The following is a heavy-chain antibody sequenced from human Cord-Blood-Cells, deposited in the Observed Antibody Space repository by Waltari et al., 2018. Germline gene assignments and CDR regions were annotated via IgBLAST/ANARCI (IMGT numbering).Heavy chain of an antibody. CDR2: IYHSGST. CDR3: ARRPPGVGATNWFDP. V-gene: IGHV4-4*02. J-gene: IGHJ5*02. CDR1: GGPIRSSNW. Sequence: QVQLQESGPGLVKPSGTLSLTCAVSGGPIRSSNWWSWVRPPPGKGLEWIGEIYHSGSTNYNPSLKSRVTISVDKSKNQFSLKLSSVTAADTAVYYCARRPPGVGATNWFDPWGQGTLVTVSS. D-gene: IGHD1-26*01.